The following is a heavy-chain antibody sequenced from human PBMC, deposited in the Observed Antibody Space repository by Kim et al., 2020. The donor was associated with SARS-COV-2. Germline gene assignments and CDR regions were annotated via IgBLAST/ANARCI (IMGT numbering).Heavy chain of an antibody. V-gene: IGHV3-53*01. CDR1: GFTVSSNY. J-gene: IGHJ5*02. CDR2: IYSGGST. Sequence: GGSLRLSCAASGFTVSSNYMSWVRQAPGKGLEWVSVIYSGGSTYYADSVKGRFTISRDNSKNTLYLQMNSLRAEDTAVYYCARDPDKTWEFDPWGQGTLVTVSS. D-gene: IGHD1-26*01. CDR3: ARDPDKTWEFDP.